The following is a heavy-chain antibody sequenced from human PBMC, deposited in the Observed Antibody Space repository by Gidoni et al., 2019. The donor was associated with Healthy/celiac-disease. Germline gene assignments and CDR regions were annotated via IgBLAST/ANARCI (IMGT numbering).Heavy chain of an antibody. CDR2: INHSGST. J-gene: IGHJ6*02. Sequence: QVQLQQWGAGLLKPSETLSLTCAVYGGSFSGYYWSWIRQPPGKGLKLIGEINHSGSTKYNPSLKSRVTISVDTSKNQFSLKLSSVTAADTAVYYCARGVVVAATPWYYYYGMDVWGQGTTVTVSS. V-gene: IGHV4-34*01. CDR1: GGSFSGYY. D-gene: IGHD2-15*01. CDR3: ARGVVVAATPWYYYYGMDV.